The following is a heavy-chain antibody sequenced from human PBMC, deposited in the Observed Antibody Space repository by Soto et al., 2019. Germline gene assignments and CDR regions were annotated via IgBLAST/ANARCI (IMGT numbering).Heavy chain of an antibody. CDR3: TRQRLYYYGSGSYYAPHYYYGMDV. Sequence: GGSLRLSCAASGFTFSGSAMHWVRQASGKGLEWVGRIRSKANSYATAYAASVKGRFTISRDDSKNTAYLQMNSLKTEDTAVYYCTRQRLYYYGSGSYYAPHYYYGMDVWGQGTTVTVSS. J-gene: IGHJ6*02. D-gene: IGHD3-10*01. CDR1: GFTFSGSA. V-gene: IGHV3-73*01. CDR2: IRSKANSYAT.